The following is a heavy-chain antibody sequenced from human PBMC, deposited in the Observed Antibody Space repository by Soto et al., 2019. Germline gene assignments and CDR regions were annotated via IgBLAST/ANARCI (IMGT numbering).Heavy chain of an antibody. CDR3: ARGDYHDTSGPFSDAFDV. Sequence: GGSLRLSCAASGFTFSIYSMNWVRQAPGKGLEWVSYINSSSTYTNYADSVKGRFTISRDNAKNSLYLQMNSLRAEDTAVYYCARGDYHDTSGPFSDAFDVWGQGTMVTVSS. CDR2: INSSSTYT. D-gene: IGHD3-22*01. CDR1: GFTFSIYS. J-gene: IGHJ3*01. V-gene: IGHV3-21*05.